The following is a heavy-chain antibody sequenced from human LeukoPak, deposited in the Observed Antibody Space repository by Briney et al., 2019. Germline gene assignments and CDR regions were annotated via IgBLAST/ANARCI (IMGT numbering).Heavy chain of an antibody. CDR1: GFTFSSYA. Sequence: SGGSLRLSCAASGFTFSSYAMSWVRQAPGKGLEWVSAISGSGGSTYYADSVKGRFTISRDNSKNTLYLQMNSLRAEDTAVYYCASLVVGATTHSFDYWGQGTLVTVSS. V-gene: IGHV3-23*01. CDR3: ASLVVGATTHSFDY. D-gene: IGHD1-26*01. J-gene: IGHJ4*02. CDR2: ISGSGGST.